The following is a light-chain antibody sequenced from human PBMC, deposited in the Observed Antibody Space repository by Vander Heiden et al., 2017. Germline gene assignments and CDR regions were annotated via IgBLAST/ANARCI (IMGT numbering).Light chain of an antibody. CDR1: QSVSSSY. CDR3: QQYGSSPMYT. J-gene: IGKJ2*01. V-gene: IGKV3-20*01. Sequence: IVLTQPPGTLSLSPGERATTSCRASQSVSSSYLAWYQQKPGQAPRLLIYGASSRATGIPDRFSGSGSGTDFTLTISRLEPEDFAVYYCQQYGSSPMYTFGQGTKLEIK. CDR2: GAS.